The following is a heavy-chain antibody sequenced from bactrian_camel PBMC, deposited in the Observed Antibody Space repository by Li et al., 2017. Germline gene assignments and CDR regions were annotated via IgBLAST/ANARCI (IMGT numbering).Heavy chain of an antibody. J-gene: IGHJ4*01. CDR3: ATVGGYHRQLNY. V-gene: IGHV3S40*01. Sequence: VQLVESGGGLVQPGGSLTISCVTSGFTFNENDMTWVRQAPGKGLEWVSTIDNAGSRAFYADSVKGRFTISRDNAKNTAFLRMNSLKPEDTAAYYCATVGGYHRQLNYWGQGTQVTVS. D-gene: IGHD3*01. CDR2: IDNAGSRA. CDR1: GFTFNEND.